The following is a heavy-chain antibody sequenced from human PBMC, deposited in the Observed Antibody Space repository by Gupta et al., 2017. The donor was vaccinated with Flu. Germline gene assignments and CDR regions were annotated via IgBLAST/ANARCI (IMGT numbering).Heavy chain of an antibody. Sequence: QVQLVQSGAEVREPGASVKVSCKASGYTVTDYYMHWVRQAPGQGLEWMGRIHPTSGATNYAQKFRGRVTMTRDTSISTAYMELSGLTSDDTAVYYCARTIEGDSANWGYTDVWGKGTTVAVSS. D-gene: IGHD7-27*01. CDR2: IHPTSGAT. CDR3: ARTIEGDSANWGYTDV. V-gene: IGHV1-2*06. CDR1: GYTVTDYY. J-gene: IGHJ6*03.